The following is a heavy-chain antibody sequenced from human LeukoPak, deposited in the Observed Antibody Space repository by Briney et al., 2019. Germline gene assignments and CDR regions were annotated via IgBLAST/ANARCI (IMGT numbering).Heavy chain of an antibody. Sequence: GGYLRLSCAASGFTFSSYGMHWVRQAPGKGLEWVAVIWYDGSNKYYADSVKGRFTISRDNSKNTLYLQMNSLRAEDTAVYYCARDLEYSYGYTLDYYGMDVWGKGTTVTVSS. J-gene: IGHJ6*04. CDR1: GFTFSSYG. CDR3: ARDLEYSYGYTLDYYGMDV. V-gene: IGHV3-33*01. CDR2: IWYDGSNK. D-gene: IGHD5-18*01.